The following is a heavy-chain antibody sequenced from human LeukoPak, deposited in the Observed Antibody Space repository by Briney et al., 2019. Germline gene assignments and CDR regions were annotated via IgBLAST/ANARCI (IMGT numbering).Heavy chain of an antibody. CDR3: ARAYSSRGPEYFQH. CDR2: IYYSYSGST. CDR1: SGSISSNS. D-gene: IGHD6-13*01. V-gene: IGHV4-59*01. Sequence: SETLSLTCTVSSGSISSNSWTWIRQPPGKGLGWIGYIYYSYSGSTNYNPSLKSRVTISVDTSKNQFSLKLSSVTAADTAVYYCARAYSSRGPEYFQHWGQGTLVTVSS. J-gene: IGHJ1*01.